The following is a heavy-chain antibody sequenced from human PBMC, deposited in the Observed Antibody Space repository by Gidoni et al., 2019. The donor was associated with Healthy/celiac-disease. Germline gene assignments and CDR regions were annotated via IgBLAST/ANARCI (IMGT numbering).Heavy chain of an antibody. D-gene: IGHD3-10*01. CDR1: GVSISSSSYY. Sequence: QLQLQESGPGLVKPSETLSLTCTVSGVSISSSSYYWGWIRQPPGKGLEWIGSIYYSGSTYYNPSLKSRVTISVDTSKNQFSLKLSSVTAADTAVYYCAREHDGSGSGYWGQGTLVTVSS. CDR3: AREHDGSGSGY. V-gene: IGHV4-39*07. CDR2: IYYSGST. J-gene: IGHJ4*02.